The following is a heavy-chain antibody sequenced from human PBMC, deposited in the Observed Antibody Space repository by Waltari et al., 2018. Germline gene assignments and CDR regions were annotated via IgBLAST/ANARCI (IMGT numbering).Heavy chain of an antibody. CDR3: ASCTGGNCYYYGFDV. CDR1: GFTFSSSG. V-gene: IGHV3-30*03. Sequence: QVQLVESGGGVVQPGRSLRLSCPASGFTFSSSGLHWVRQTPGRWLEWVAVISSDGSRKSYADSVKGRFSISRDNSKNSLSLEMNSLRPEDTAVYYCASCTGGNCYYYGFDVWGQGTTVTVSS. J-gene: IGHJ6*02. D-gene: IGHD2-8*02. CDR2: ISSDGSRK.